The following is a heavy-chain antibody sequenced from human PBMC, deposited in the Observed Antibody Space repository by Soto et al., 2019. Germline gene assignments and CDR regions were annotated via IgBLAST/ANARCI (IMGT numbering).Heavy chain of an antibody. J-gene: IGHJ6*02. CDR2: IYYSGST. V-gene: IGHV4-31*03. Sequence: SETLSLTCTVSGGSISSGGYYWSWIRQHPGKGLEWIGYIYYSGSTYYNPSLKSRVTISVDTSKNQFSLKLSSVTAADTAVYYCARDVGGVGYCSSTSCYTYGRVYYYYYGMDVWGQGTTVTV. CDR1: GGSISSGGYY. D-gene: IGHD2-2*02. CDR3: ARDVGGVGYCSSTSCYTYGRVYYYYYGMDV.